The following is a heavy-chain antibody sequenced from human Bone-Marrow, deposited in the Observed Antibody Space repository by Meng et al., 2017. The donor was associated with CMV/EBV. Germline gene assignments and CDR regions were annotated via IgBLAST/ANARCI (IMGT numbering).Heavy chain of an antibody. V-gene: IGHV3-66*02. CDR1: GFTVSSNY. CDR2: ISSGGST. D-gene: IGHD3-22*01. Sequence: GESLKISCAASGFTVSSNYMSGVRHAPGKGLEWGSVISSGGSTYYADSVKGRFTISRDNSKNTMYLQMNRLRAEDTAVYYCARDYMYDSSCYYHDYWGQGTLVTVSS. CDR3: ARDYMYDSSCYYHDY. J-gene: IGHJ4*02.